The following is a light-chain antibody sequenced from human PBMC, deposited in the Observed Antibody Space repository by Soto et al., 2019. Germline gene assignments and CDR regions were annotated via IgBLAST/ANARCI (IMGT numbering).Light chain of an antibody. CDR1: SDVGYYKR. CDR3: SSYASSATLV. J-gene: IGLJ3*02. V-gene: IGLV2-18*02. CDR2: EVN. Sequence: QSALTQPPSVSGSPGQSVTISCTGTSDVGYYKRVSWYQQPPGTAPKLLIYEVNNRPSGVPDRFSGSRSGNTASLTISGLQAEDEADYYCSSYASSATLVFGGGTKLTVL.